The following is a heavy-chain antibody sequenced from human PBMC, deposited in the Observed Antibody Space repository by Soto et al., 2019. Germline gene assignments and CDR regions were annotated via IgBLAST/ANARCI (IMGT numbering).Heavy chain of an antibody. CDR3: AKDRGSFYYFDY. CDR2: ISGSGGST. CDR1: GFTFSSYA. J-gene: IGHJ4*02. V-gene: IGHV3-23*01. D-gene: IGHD1-26*01. Sequence: GGSLRLSCAASGFTFSSYAMSWARQAPGKGLEWVSAISGSGGSTYYADSVKGRFTISRDNSKNTLYLQMNSLRAEDTAVYYCAKDRGSFYYFDYWGQGTLVTVSS.